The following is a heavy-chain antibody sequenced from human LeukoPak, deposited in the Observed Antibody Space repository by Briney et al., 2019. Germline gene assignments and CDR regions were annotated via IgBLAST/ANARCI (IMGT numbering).Heavy chain of an antibody. J-gene: IGHJ5*02. CDR1: EYTFTSYY. D-gene: IGHD6-19*01. Sequence: ASVKVSCKASEYTFTSYYMHWVRQAPGQGLEWMGMINPSSGITTYAQKFQGRVSMTRDTSTSTVYMELSSLRSEDTALYYCARDQASGWYRWFDPWGQGTLVTVSS. CDR3: ARDQASGWYRWFDP. CDR2: INPSSGIT. V-gene: IGHV1-46*01.